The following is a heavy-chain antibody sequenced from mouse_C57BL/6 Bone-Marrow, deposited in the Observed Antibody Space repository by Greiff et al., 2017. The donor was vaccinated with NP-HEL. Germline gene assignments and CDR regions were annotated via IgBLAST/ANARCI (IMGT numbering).Heavy chain of an antibody. D-gene: IGHD1-1*01. V-gene: IGHV5-6*02. J-gene: IGHJ4*01. Sequence: EVNVVESGGDLVKPGGSLKLSCAASGFTFSSYGMSWVRQTPDKRLEWVATISSGGSYTYYPDSVKGRFTISRDNAKNTLYLQMSSLKSEDTAMYYCARRSTTVVDYYAMDYWGQGTSVTVSS. CDR1: GFTFSSYG. CDR3: ARRSTTVVDYYAMDY. CDR2: ISSGGSYT.